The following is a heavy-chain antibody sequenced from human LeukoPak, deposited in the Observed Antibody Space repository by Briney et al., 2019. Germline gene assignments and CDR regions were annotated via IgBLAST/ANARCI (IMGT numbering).Heavy chain of an antibody. CDR2: ISTSGGAI. Sequence: LSLTCTVSGGSISSGDYYMTWIRQAPGKGLEWVSYISTSGGAIYYADSVKGRFTISRDNAKNSLFLQMNNLRAEDTAVYYCARGGALLAWFGNLDSWGQGTLVTVSS. D-gene: IGHD3-10*01. CDR3: ARGGALLAWFGNLDS. J-gene: IGHJ4*02. CDR1: GGSISSGDYY. V-gene: IGHV3-11*01.